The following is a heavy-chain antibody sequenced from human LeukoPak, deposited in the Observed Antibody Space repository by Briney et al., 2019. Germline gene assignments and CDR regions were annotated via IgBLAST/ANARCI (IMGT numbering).Heavy chain of an antibody. CDR1: GGSISSYA. CDR3: AKNRGNARDAFGI. D-gene: IGHD3-10*01. J-gene: IGHJ3*02. Sequence: PSETLSLTCSVSGGSISSYAWSWIRRPPGKGLEWIGHIYRSGGTNYNPSLKSRLTISVDSSKNQFSLKLSSVTAADTAVYYCAKNRGNARDAFGIWGQGTVVTVSA. V-gene: IGHV4-59*01. CDR2: IYRSGGT.